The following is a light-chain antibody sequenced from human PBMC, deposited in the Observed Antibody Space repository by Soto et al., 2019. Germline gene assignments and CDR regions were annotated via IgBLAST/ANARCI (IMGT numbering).Light chain of an antibody. CDR2: HAS. CDR3: QQYNKWPLT. V-gene: IGKV3-15*01. CDR1: QSVSSN. Sequence: EIGMTQSLATLSVSPGERATRTCRASQSVSSNLAWYQQKPGQDPRLLIYHASTRATGIPARFSGSGSGTEFTLTISSLQSEDFAVYYCQQYNKWPLTFGGGTKMEIK. J-gene: IGKJ4*01.